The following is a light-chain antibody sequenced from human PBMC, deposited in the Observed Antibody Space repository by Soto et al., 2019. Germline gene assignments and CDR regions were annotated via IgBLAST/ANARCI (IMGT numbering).Light chain of an antibody. CDR1: SSDVGNYNY. CDR3: SSYASSDNWV. CDR2: EVS. Sequence: QSALTQPPSASGSPGQSVTISCTGTSSDVGNYNYVSWYQQHPGKAPKLMIYEVSKRPSGVPDRFSGSKSGNTASLTVSGLQADDEAHYYCSSYASSDNWVFGGGTKLTVL. V-gene: IGLV2-8*01. J-gene: IGLJ2*01.